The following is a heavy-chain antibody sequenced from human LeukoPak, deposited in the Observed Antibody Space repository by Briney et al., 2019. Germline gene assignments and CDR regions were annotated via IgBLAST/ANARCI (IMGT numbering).Heavy chain of an antibody. J-gene: IGHJ3*02. CDR1: GFTFSSNY. D-gene: IGHD5-24*01. CDR2: IYSGGST. CDR3: ATQTRDGYNLWEDAFDI. Sequence: PGGSLRLSCAASGFTFSSNYMSWVRQAPGKGLEWVSVIYSGGSTYYADSVKGRFTIPRDNSKNTLYLQMNSLRAEDTTVYYCATQTRDGYNLWEDAFDIWGQGTMVTVSS. V-gene: IGHV3-53*01.